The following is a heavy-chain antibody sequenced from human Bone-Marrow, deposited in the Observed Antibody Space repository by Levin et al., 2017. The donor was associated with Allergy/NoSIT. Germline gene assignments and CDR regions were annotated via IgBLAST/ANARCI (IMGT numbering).Heavy chain of an antibody. CDR1: GYTLNTHW. CDR2: IHPVDSDT. CDR3: VRRGDHYDSSGYFEFFFDL. V-gene: IGHV5-51*01. J-gene: IGHJ4*02. D-gene: IGHD3-22*01. Sequence: HGESLKISCKGSGYTLNTHWIGWVRQKPGKGLEWMGMIHPVDSDTRYSPSFEGHVSISVDKSINTAFLQWGSLKASDAALYYCVRRGDHYDSSGYFEFFFDLWGQGTLVTVSS.